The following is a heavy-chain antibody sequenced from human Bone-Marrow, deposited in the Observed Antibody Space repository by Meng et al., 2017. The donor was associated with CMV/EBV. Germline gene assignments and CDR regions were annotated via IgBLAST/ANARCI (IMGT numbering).Heavy chain of an antibody. Sequence: GESLKISCAASGFTFSGFEMIWVRQAPGEGLEWASGICSIATILYYGDSVKGRIIFSRDNAKNSLYLQMHSLRAEDTALYYCARGADYYKHDPPIYRPHNLWVQGPVVPVSS. J-gene: IGHJ4*01. CDR2: ICSIATIL. CDR1: GFTFSGFE. V-gene: IGHV3-48*03. CDR3: ARGADYYKHDPPIYRPHNL. D-gene: IGHD3-10*01.